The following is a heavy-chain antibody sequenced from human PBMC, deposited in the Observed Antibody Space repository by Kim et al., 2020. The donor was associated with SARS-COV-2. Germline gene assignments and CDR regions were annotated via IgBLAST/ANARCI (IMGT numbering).Heavy chain of an antibody. CDR3: ARGDEYCSSTSCYPYYYYYYGMDV. Sequence: SETLSLTCAVYGGSFSGYYWSWIRQPPGKGLEWIGEINHSGSTNYNPSLKSRVTISVDTSKNQFSLKLSSVTAADTAVYYCARGDEYCSSTSCYPYYYYYYGMDVWGQGTTVTVSS. CDR1: GGSFSGYY. D-gene: IGHD2-2*01. J-gene: IGHJ6*02. CDR2: INHSGST. V-gene: IGHV4-34*01.